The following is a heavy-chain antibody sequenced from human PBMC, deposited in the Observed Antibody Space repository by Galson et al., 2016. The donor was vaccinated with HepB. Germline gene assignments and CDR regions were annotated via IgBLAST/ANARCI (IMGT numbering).Heavy chain of an antibody. CDR1: GYTFTSHD. Sequence: SVKVSCKASGYTFTSHDFIWVRQATGQGLERVGWMNPNSGNTDYAQTFQGRITMTRNTSISTGYMELSGLRFEDTAVYYCAGVVFSIGRGRPSYYFDYWGLGTLVTVSS. D-gene: IGHD3-10*01. CDR2: MNPNSGNT. CDR3: AGVVFSIGRGRPSYYFDY. J-gene: IGHJ4*02. V-gene: IGHV1-8*01.